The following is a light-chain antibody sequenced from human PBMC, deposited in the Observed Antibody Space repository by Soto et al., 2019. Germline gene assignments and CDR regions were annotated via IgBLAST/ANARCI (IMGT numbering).Light chain of an antibody. J-gene: IGKJ4*01. Sequence: ETVMTQSPATLSVSPGERATLSCRASQTISSNLAWYQQKPGQAPRLLMFRTSTRATGTPARFSGSGSGTEFNITISSLQSEDSAVYYCQQYNNWPRATFGGGTKVDIK. CDR1: QTISSN. V-gene: IGKV3-15*01. CDR3: QQYNNWPRAT. CDR2: RTS.